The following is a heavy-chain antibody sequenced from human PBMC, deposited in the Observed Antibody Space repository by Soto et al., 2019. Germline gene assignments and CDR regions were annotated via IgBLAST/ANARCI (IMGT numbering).Heavy chain of an antibody. V-gene: IGHV1-69*06. D-gene: IGHD1-26*01. J-gene: IGHJ5*02. Sequence: SVKVSCKASGGTFSSYAISWVRQAPGQGLEWMGGIIPIFGTANYAQKFQGRVTITADKSTSTAYMELSSLRSEDTAVYYCARETIVGATINWFDPWGQGTLVTVSS. CDR2: IIPIFGTA. CDR1: GGTFSSYA. CDR3: ARETIVGATINWFDP.